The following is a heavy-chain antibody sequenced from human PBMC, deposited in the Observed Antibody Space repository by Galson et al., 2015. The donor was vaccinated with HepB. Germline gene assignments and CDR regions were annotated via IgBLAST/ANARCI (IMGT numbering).Heavy chain of an antibody. CDR2: ISYDGSKK. J-gene: IGHJ4*02. V-gene: IGHV3-30*18. CDR1: GFTFNLYV. D-gene: IGHD6-13*01. CDR3: AKVRTIAVAGTVYFDY. Sequence: SLRLSCAASGFTFNLYVIYWVRQAPGKGLEWVAAISYDGSKKSYADSVKGRFIISRDNSKNTLYLQMSSLRHEDTAVYYCAKVRTIAVAGTVYFDYWGQGT.